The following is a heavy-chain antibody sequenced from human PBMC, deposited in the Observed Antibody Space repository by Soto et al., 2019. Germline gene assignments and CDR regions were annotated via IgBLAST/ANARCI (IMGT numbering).Heavy chain of an antibody. D-gene: IGHD5-12*01. Sequence: QVQLVQSGAEVKKPEASVKVSCKASGYTFTSYGISWVRQAPGQGLEWMGWISAYNGNTNYAQKLQGRVTMTTDTSTSTAYMELRSLRSDDTAVYYCARVKMATITTPYYYYGMDVWGQGTTVTVSS. V-gene: IGHV1-18*01. J-gene: IGHJ6*02. CDR3: ARVKMATITTPYYYYGMDV. CDR2: ISAYNGNT. CDR1: GYTFTSYG.